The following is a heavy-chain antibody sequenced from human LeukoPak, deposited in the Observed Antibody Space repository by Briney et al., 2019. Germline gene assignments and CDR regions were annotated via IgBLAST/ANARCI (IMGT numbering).Heavy chain of an antibody. D-gene: IGHD5-18*01. Sequence: SQTLSLTCAISGDSVSSNSAAWNWIRQSPSRGLEWLGRTYYRSKWYNDYAVSVKSRITINPDTSKNQFSLRLNSVTPEDTAVYYCARDRIQLWLRRYYYYGMDVWGQGTTVTVSS. J-gene: IGHJ6*02. CDR2: TYYRSKWYN. CDR3: ARDRIQLWLRRYYYYGMDV. CDR1: GDSVSSNSAA. V-gene: IGHV6-1*01.